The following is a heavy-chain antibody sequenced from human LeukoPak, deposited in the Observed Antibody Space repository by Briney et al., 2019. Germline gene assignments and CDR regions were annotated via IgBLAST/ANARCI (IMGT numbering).Heavy chain of an antibody. D-gene: IGHD3-22*01. V-gene: IGHV3-49*03. CDR2: IRSKGYGGTT. CDR3: TRENYYDSSGPSVY. J-gene: IGHJ4*02. Sequence: GGSLRLSCTASGFTFGDYAMSWFRQAPGKGLEWVGFIRSKGYGGTTEYAASVKGRFTISRDDSKSIAYLQMNSLKTEDTAVYYCTRENYYDSSGPSVYWGQGTLVTVSS. CDR1: GFTFGDYA.